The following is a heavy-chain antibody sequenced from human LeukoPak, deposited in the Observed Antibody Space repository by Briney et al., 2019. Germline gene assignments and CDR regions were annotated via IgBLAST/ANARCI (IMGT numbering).Heavy chain of an antibody. CDR2: IWNDGRNK. J-gene: IGHJ6*02. CDR1: GFTLSRYG. D-gene: IGHD1-1*01. V-gene: IGHV3-33*01. CDR3: ARYDARYGMDV. Sequence: GGSLRLSCAASGFTLSRYGMHWVRQAPGKGLEWVAVIWNDGRNKYYADSVKGRFTISRDNSKNPVYLKMNSLRAEDTAVYYCARYDARYGMDVWGQGTTVTVSS.